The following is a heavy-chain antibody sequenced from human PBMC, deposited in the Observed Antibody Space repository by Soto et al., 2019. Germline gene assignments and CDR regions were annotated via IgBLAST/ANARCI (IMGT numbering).Heavy chain of an antibody. CDR2: INHSGST. CDR3: ARGLNPVKRAFDI. CDR1: GGSFSGYY. V-gene: IGHV4-34*01. J-gene: IGHJ3*02. Sequence: SETLSLTCAVYGGSFSGYYWSWIRQPPGKGLEWIGEINHSGSTNYNPSLKSRVTISVDTSKNQFSLKLSSVTAADTAVYYCARGLNPVKRAFDIWGQGTMVTVSS.